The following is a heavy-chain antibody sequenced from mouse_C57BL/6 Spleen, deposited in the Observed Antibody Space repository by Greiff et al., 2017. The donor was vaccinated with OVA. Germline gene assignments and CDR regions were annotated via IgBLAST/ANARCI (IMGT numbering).Heavy chain of an antibody. Sequence: EVNVVESGGGLVKPGGSLKLSCAASGFTFSDYGMHWVRQAPEKGLEWVAYISSGSSTIYYADTVKGRFTISRDNAKNTLFLQLTSLRSEDTAMYYCARKRGYGSSPYWYFDVWGTGTTVTVSS. CDR2: ISSGSSTI. D-gene: IGHD1-1*01. CDR1: GFTFSDYG. V-gene: IGHV5-17*01. J-gene: IGHJ1*03. CDR3: ARKRGYGSSPYWYFDV.